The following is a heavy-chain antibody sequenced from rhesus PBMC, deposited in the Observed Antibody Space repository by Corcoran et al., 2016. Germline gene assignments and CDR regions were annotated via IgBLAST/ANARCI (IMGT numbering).Heavy chain of an antibody. CDR3: ARRDIVVVFTPADDY. CDR1: GGSISGYSY. V-gene: IGHV4-143*01. CDR2: IYGKSAST. Sequence: QVQLQESGPGLVKPSETLSLTCPVSGGSISGYSYWSWIRHPPGTGLEWIGGIYGKSASTYYNPSLKSRVTISKDTSKNQCSLKRSSVTAADTAVYYCARRDIVVVFTPADDYWGQGVLVTVSS. J-gene: IGHJ4*01. D-gene: IGHD2-27*01.